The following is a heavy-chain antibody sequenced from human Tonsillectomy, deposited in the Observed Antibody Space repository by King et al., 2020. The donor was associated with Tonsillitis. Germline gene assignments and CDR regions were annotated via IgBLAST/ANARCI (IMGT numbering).Heavy chain of an antibody. CDR2: IKSQAYGGTT. V-gene: IGHV3-49*04. J-gene: IGHJ1*01. Sequence: VQLVESGGGLVQPGRSLRLTCETSGFTFADYPMSWVRQAPGKGLEWVGFIKSQAYGGTTGYAASVKGRFIISRDDSKSIAYLQMTNLKTEDTSMYYCTRPFYDYLAGYPSDFWGQGILVTVSS. CDR1: GFTFADYP. CDR3: TRPFYDYLAGYPSDF. D-gene: IGHD3-9*01.